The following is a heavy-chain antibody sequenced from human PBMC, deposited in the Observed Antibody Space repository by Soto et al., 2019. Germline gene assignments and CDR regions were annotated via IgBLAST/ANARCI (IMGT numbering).Heavy chain of an antibody. V-gene: IGHV1-69*04. J-gene: IGHJ5*02. CDR2: IIPILGIA. D-gene: IGHD2-15*01. CDR3: ARDRVDCSGGNCWRSVEDT. CDR1: GGTFSSYT. Sequence: ASVKVSCKASGGTFSSYTISWVRQAPGQGLEWMGRIIPILGIANYAQKFQGRLTMTRDTSTSTVYMELSSLRSEDTAVYYCARDRVDCSGGNCWRSVEDTWGQGTLVTVSS.